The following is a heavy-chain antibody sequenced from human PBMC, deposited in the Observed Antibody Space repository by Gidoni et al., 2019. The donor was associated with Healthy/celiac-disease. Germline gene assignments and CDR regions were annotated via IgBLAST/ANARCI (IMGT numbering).Heavy chain of an antibody. V-gene: IGHV3-74*01. D-gene: IGHD3-10*01. CDR3: VGYYGSGSYPTSYYYYGMDV. J-gene: IGHJ6*02. CDR1: GFTFSSYW. CDR2: INSDGSST. Sequence: EVQLVESGGGLVQPGGSLRLPCAASGFTFSSYWLHWVRQAPGKGLVWVSRINSDGSSTSYADSVKGRFTNSRDNAKNTLYLQMNSLRAEDTAVYYCVGYYGSGSYPTSYYYYGMDVWGQGTTVTVSS.